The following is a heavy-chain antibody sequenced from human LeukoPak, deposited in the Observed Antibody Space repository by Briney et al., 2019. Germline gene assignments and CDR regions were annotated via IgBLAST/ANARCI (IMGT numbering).Heavy chain of an antibody. CDR1: GGSISSGDYC. CDR3: AREGYGDYQPEDAFDI. D-gene: IGHD4-17*01. Sequence: PSQTLSLTCTVSGGSISSGDYCWSWIRQPPGKGLEWIGYIYYSGSTYYNPSLKSRVTISVDTSKNQFSLKLSSVTAADTAVYYCAREGYGDYQPEDAFDIWGQGTMVTVSS. V-gene: IGHV4-30-4*01. CDR2: IYYSGST. J-gene: IGHJ3*02.